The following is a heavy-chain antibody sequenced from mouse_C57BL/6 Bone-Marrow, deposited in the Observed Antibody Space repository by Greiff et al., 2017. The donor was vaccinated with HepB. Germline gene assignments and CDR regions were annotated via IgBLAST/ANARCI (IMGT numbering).Heavy chain of an antibody. Sequence: QVQLQQSGAELVRPGASVTLSCKASGYTFTDYEMHWVKQTPVHGLEWIGAIDPETGGTAYNQKFKGKAILTADKSSSTAYMELRSLTSEDSAVYYCTRGGYGIPNFDYWGQGTTLTVSS. J-gene: IGHJ2*01. CDR3: TRGGYGIPNFDY. CDR2: IDPETGGT. V-gene: IGHV1-15*01. CDR1: GYTFTDYE. D-gene: IGHD1-1*01.